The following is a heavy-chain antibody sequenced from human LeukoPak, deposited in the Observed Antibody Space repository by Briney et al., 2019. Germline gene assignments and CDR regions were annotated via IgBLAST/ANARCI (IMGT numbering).Heavy chain of an antibody. Sequence: GGSLRLSCAASGFTFSNYLMHWARQAPGKGLVWVSRINSDGSSTSYADSVKGRFTISRDNAKNTLYLQMNSLRAEDTAVYYCARVSSGSYFGYYYYYMDVWGKGTTVTVSS. CDR3: ARVSSGSYFGYYYYYMDV. V-gene: IGHV3-74*01. D-gene: IGHD1-26*01. CDR2: INSDGSST. J-gene: IGHJ6*03. CDR1: GFTFSNYL.